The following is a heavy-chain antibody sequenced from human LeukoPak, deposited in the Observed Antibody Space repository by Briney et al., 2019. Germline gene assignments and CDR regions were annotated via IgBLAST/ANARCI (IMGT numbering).Heavy chain of an antibody. Sequence: ASVKVSCKASGYTFTSYDINWVRQATGQGLEWMGWKNPNSGNTGYAQKFQGRVTMTRNTSISTAYMELSSLRSEDTAVYYCAAAAGAYYYYYGMDVWGQGTTVTVSS. CDR3: AAAAGAYYYYYGMDV. J-gene: IGHJ6*02. CDR1: GYTFTSYD. V-gene: IGHV1-8*01. D-gene: IGHD6-13*01. CDR2: KNPNSGNT.